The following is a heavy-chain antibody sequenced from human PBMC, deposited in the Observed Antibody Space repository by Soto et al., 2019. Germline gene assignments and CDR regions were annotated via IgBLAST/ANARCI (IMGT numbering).Heavy chain of an antibody. Sequence: QVQLVESGGGVVQPGRSLRLSCAASGFTFSSYAMHWVRQVPGKGLEWLAVISFDSSSDFYMDSVKGRFTISRDNSNKSLFLQMSSLRAEDTALYFCARDASRRMVRGVTHLNWFDSWGQGTLLIVSS. D-gene: IGHD3-10*01. CDR1: GFTFSSYA. V-gene: IGHV3-30-3*01. CDR2: ISFDSSSD. J-gene: IGHJ5*01. CDR3: ARDASRRMVRGVTHLNWFDS.